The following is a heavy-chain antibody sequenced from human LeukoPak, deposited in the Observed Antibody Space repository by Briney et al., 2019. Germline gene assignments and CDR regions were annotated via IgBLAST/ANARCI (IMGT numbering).Heavy chain of an antibody. J-gene: IGHJ4*02. D-gene: IGHD3-22*01. CDR3: ARDGYDSSGYLFDY. V-gene: IGHV3-23*01. CDR2: ISGSGGST. Sequence: GGSLRLSCAASGFTFSSYAMSWVRQAPGKGLEWVSAISGSGGSTYYADSVKGRFTISRDNAKNTLYLQMNSLRAEDTAVYYCARDGYDSSGYLFDYWGQGTLVTVSS. CDR1: GFTFSSYA.